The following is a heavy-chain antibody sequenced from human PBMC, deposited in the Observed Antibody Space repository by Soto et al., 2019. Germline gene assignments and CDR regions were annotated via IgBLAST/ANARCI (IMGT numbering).Heavy chain of an antibody. CDR1: GFTFSSYG. V-gene: IGHV3-30*18. Sequence: GGSLRLSCAASGFTFSSYGMHWVRQAPGKGLEWVAVISYDGSNKYYADSVKGRFTISRDNSKNTLYLQMNSLRAEDTAVYYCAKDGAHDVEMATIFFDYWGQGTLVTVSS. CDR3: AKDGAHDVEMATIFFDY. D-gene: IGHD5-12*01. CDR2: ISYDGSNK. J-gene: IGHJ4*02.